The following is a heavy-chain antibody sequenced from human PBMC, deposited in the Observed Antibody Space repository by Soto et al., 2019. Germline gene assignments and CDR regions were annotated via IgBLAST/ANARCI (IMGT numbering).Heavy chain of an antibody. J-gene: IGHJ5*02. D-gene: IGHD6-13*01. V-gene: IGHV3-30*18. CDR1: GFTFSSYG. Sequence: QVQLVESGGGVVQPGRSLRLSCAASGFTFSSYGMHWVRQAPGKGLEWVAVISYDGSNKYYADSLKGRFTISRDNSKNTLYLQMNSLRAEDTAVYYCAKDPLVEQQLVTDNWFDPWGQGTLVTVSS. CDR2: ISYDGSNK. CDR3: AKDPLVEQQLVTDNWFDP.